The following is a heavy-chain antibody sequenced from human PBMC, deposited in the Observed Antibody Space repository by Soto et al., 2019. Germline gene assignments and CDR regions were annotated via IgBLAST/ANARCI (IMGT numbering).Heavy chain of an antibody. V-gene: IGHV3-49*03. CDR3: TRGWFGELAPFYNWFDP. J-gene: IGHJ5*02. CDR1: GFTFGDYA. Sequence: HPGGSLRLSCTASGFTFGDYAMSWFRQAPGKGLEWVGFIRSKAYGGTTEYAASVKGRFTISRDDSKSIAYLQMNSLKTEDTAVYYCTRGWFGELAPFYNWFDPWGQGTLVTVSS. CDR2: IRSKAYGGTT. D-gene: IGHD3-10*01.